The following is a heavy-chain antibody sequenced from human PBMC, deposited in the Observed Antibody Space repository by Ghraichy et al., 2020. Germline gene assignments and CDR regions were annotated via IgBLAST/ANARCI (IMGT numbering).Heavy chain of an antibody. J-gene: IGHJ4*02. D-gene: IGHD3-10*01. CDR3: ARVRLGGEKMDY. Sequence: SQTLSLTCTVSGGSISSGDYYWSWIRQPPGKGLEWIGYIYYSGSTYYNPSLKSRVTISVDTSKNQFSLKLSSVTAADTAVYYCARVRLGGEKMDYWGQGTLVTVSS. CDR2: IYYSGST. CDR1: GGSISSGDYY. V-gene: IGHV4-30-4*01.